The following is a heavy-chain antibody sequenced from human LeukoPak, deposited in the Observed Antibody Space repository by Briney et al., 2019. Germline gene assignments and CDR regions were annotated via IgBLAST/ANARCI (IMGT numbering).Heavy chain of an antibody. D-gene: IGHD1-26*01. Sequence: SETLCLTCTVSGGSITSYYWSWVRQPAGKGLEWIGRIYTSGSTNYNPSLKSRVTMSVDTSKNQFSLKMSSVTATDTAVYYCARTGGSGTYYDGSFDYWGQETLVTVSS. CDR2: IYTSGST. CDR1: GGSITSYY. CDR3: ARTGGSGTYYDGSFDY. J-gene: IGHJ4*02. V-gene: IGHV4-4*07.